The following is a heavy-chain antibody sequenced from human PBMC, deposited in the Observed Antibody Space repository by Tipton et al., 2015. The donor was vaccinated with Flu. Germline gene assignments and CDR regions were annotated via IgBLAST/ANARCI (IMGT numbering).Heavy chain of an antibody. CDR1: GYSFSIYW. CDR2: IYPGDSDT. Sequence: QLVQSGAEVKKAGESLKISCKGSGYSFSIYWIGWVRQMPGKGLEWMGIIYPGDSDTKYSPSFQGQVTISVDQSISTAYLQWSSLMASDTAMYYCARQRRSENYFIVFASWVHGSLLTVSS. D-gene: IGHD3-10*01. V-gene: IGHV5-51*01. J-gene: IGHJ5*01. CDR3: ARQRRSENYFIVFAS.